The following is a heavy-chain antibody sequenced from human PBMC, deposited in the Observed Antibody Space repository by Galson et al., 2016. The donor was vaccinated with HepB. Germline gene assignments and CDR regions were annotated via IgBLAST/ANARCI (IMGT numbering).Heavy chain of an antibody. CDR3: GKHGGFDY. CDR1: GFSFSTSG. V-gene: IGHV3-23*01. CDR2: ITGSGAIT. D-gene: IGHD3-16*01. J-gene: IGHJ4*02. Sequence: SLRLSCAASGFSFSTSGMSWVRQTPGRGLEWVSGITGSGAITHYADSVKGRFTISRDNSKNTLYLCMNSLRAGDTAVYYCGKHGGFDYWGQGALVTVSS.